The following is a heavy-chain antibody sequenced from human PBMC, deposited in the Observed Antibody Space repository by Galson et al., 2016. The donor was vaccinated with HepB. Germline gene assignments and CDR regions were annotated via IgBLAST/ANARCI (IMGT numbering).Heavy chain of an antibody. J-gene: IGHJ3*01. CDR2: TYK. CDR1: GDSVSSNSVV. D-gene: IGHD2-15*01. CDR3: ARGIWNSFDV. Sequence: CAISGDSVSSNSVVWNWIRQSPSRGLEWLGRTYKNYATSVKSRITINSDTSKNQFSLHLNSVTPDDTAVYYCARGIWNSFDVWGQGTVVTVSS. V-gene: IGHV6-1*01.